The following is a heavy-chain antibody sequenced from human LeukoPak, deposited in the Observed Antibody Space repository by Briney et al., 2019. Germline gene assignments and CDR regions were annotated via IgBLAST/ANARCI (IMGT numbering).Heavy chain of an antibody. CDR3: ARDSPINFSRAFDV. V-gene: IGHV3-66*02. Sequence: GGSLRLSCAASGFSVSDNYINWVRQAPGKGLEWFSIIYSDGMTYYGDSVKGRFTISRDNSKNTLYLQMNSLRTEDTAVYHCARDSPINFSRAFDVWGHGTMVTVSS. CDR2: IYSDGMT. D-gene: IGHD5-24*01. CDR1: GFSVSDNY. J-gene: IGHJ3*01.